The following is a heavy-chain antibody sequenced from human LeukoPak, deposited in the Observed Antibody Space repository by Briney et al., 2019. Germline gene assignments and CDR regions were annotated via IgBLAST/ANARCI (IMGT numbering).Heavy chain of an antibody. CDR2: IYYSGST. J-gene: IGHJ4*02. V-gene: IGHV4-59*08. Sequence: ASETLSLTCTVSGGSISSYYWSWIRQPPGKGLEWIGYIYYSGSTNYNPSLKSRVTISVDTSKNQFSLKLSSVTAADTAVYYCARHITMIVPAFYYWGQGTLVTVSS. CDR3: ARHITMIVPAFYY. D-gene: IGHD3-22*01. CDR1: GGSISSYY.